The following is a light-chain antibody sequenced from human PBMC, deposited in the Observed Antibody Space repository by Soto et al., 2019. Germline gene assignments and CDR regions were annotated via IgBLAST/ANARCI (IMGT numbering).Light chain of an antibody. V-gene: IGKV3-20*01. CDR3: HNYET. J-gene: IGKJ1*01. CDR1: QSVSRSY. Sequence: EIVLTHSPGTLSLSPGDIATLSCRASQSVSRSYLGWYQQKPGQAPRLLMYGASIRAAGVPDRFSGSGSGTEFTLTISRLEHDDFTVYYCHNYETFGQGTKVDIK. CDR2: GAS.